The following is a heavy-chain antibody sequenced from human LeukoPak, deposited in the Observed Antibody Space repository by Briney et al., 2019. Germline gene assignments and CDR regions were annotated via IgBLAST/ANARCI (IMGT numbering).Heavy chain of an antibody. Sequence: ASVKVSCKVSEYSLTELSVHWVRQAPGKGLEWMGGFDPEDGETIHAQKFQGRVTMTEDTSTDTVYMELSSLRSEDTAVYYCATRMGQLVQYNYYGMDVWGQGTTVTVSS. D-gene: IGHD6-6*01. CDR3: ATRMGQLVQYNYYGMDV. J-gene: IGHJ6*02. V-gene: IGHV1-24*01. CDR1: EYSLTELS. CDR2: FDPEDGET.